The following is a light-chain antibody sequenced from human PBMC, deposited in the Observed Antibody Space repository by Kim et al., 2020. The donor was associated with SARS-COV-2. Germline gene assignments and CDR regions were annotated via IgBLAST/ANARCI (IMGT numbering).Light chain of an antibody. CDR2: VGS. CDR3: QQYNTWPIT. J-gene: IGKJ3*01. Sequence: EIVMTQSPATLSVSPGERATLSCRVSQSVSSDLAWYQQKPGQAPRLLIYVGSTRATGAPARFSGSGSGTEFTLTISSLQSEDFAVYYCQQYNTWPITFGPGTKVDIK. CDR1: QSVSSD. V-gene: IGKV3-15*01.